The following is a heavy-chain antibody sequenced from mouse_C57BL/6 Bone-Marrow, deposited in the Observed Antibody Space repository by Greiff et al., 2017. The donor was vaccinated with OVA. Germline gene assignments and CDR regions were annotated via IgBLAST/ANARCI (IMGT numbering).Heavy chain of an antibody. V-gene: IGHV2-3*01. CDR2: IWGDGST. CDR1: GFSLTSYG. D-gene: IGHD4-1*01. CDR3: AISNQEYYFDY. J-gene: IGHJ2*01. Sequence: VKVVESGPGLVAPSQSLSITCTVSGFSLTSYGVSWVRQPPGKGLEWLGVIWGDGSTNYHSALISRLSISKDNSKSQVFLKLNSLQTDDTATYYCAISNQEYYFDYWGQGTTLTVSS.